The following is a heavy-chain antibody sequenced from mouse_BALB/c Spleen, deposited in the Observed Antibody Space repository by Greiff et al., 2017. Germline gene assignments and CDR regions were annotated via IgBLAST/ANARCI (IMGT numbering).Heavy chain of an antibody. Sequence: EVKLVESGPELVKPGASVKISCKASGYSFTGYFMNWVMQSHGKSLEWIGRINPYNGDTFYNQKFKGKATLTVDKSSSTAHMELRSLASEDSAVYYCARGDYRYEDGAMDYWGQGTSVTVSS. J-gene: IGHJ4*01. CDR1: GYSFTGYF. D-gene: IGHD2-14*01. CDR2: INPYNGDT. CDR3: ARGDYRYEDGAMDY. V-gene: IGHV1-20*02.